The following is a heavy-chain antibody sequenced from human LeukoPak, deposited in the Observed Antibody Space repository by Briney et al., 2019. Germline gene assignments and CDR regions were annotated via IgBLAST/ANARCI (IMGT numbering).Heavy chain of an antibody. J-gene: IGHJ3*02. CDR3: ARHFRGNFDLDACDI. D-gene: IGHD3-16*01. V-gene: IGHV4-39*01. CDR1: GGSISSISSY. CDR2: INYLGST. Sequence: SETLSLTCTVSGGSISSISSYWGWLRHPPGKGLEWFRSINYLGSTNHNPSLKSRVTVSVDTSENQFSLKLSSLSGEGAAVYYCARHFRGNFDLDACDIWGEGTVVSVSS.